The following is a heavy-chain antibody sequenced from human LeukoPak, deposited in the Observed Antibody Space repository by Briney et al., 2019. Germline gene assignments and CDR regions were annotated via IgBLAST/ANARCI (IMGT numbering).Heavy chain of an antibody. Sequence: GESLKISCKGSGYSFTSYWIGWVRQMPGKGLEWMGIIYPGDSDTCYSPSFQGQVTISADKSISTAYLQLSSLKASDTAMYYCARLKYCSGGSCYPASIFDYWGQGTLVTVSS. V-gene: IGHV5-51*01. D-gene: IGHD2-15*01. CDR1: GYSFTSYW. CDR2: IYPGDSDT. J-gene: IGHJ4*02. CDR3: ARLKYCSGGSCYPASIFDY.